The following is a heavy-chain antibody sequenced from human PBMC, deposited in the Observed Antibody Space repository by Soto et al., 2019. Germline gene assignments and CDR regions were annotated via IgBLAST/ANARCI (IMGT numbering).Heavy chain of an antibody. J-gene: IGHJ6*02. Sequence: SETLSLTCAVYGGSFSGYYWSWIRQPPGKGLEWIGEINHSGSTNYNPSLKSRLTTSVDTSKNQFSLKLSSVTAADTAVYYCARDRAKWKDYYYYGMDVWGQGTTVTVSS. CDR2: INHSGST. D-gene: IGHD1-20*01. CDR3: ARDRAKWKDYYYYGMDV. CDR1: GGSFSGYY. V-gene: IGHV4-34*01.